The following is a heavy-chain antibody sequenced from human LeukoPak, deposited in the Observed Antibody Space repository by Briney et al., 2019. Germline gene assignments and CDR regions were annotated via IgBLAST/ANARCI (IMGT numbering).Heavy chain of an antibody. V-gene: IGHV1-2*02. J-gene: IGHJ4*02. CDR2: INPNSGGT. CDR1: GYTFSGYY. CDR3: ARQKEYSSGWIYGY. D-gene: IGHD6-19*01. Sequence: ASVKVSCKASGYTFSGYYMHWVRQAPGQGLEWVGWINPNSGGTNYAQKFQGRVTMTRDTSISTAYMELSRLRSDDTAVYYCARQKEYSSGWIYGYWGQGTLVTVSS.